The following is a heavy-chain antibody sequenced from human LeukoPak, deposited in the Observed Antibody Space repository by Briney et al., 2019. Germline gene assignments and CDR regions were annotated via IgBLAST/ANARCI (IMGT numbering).Heavy chain of an antibody. CDR2: IYHSGST. D-gene: IGHD3-9*01. CDR3: ARAYYDILTGYYRSYYFDY. J-gene: IGHJ4*02. Sequence: PSETLSLTCTVSGGSISSGGYYWSWIRQPPGKGLEWIGYIYHSGSTYYNPSLKSRVTISVDTSKNQFSLKLSSVTAADTAVYYCARAYYDILTGYYRSYYFDYWGQGTLVTVSS. CDR1: GGSISSGGYY. V-gene: IGHV4-30-2*01.